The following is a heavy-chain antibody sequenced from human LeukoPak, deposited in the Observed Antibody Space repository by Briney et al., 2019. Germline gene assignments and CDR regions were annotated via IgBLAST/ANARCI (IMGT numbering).Heavy chain of an antibody. V-gene: IGHV1-18*04. CDR2: ISAYNGNT. CDR1: GYTFTGYY. CDR3: ARYHYYDSSGYYFNWFDP. Sequence: ASVKVSCKASGYTFTGYYLHWVRQAPGQGLEWMGWISAYNGNTNYAQKLQGRVTMTTDTSTSTAYMELRSLRSDDTAVYYCARYHYYDSSGYYFNWFDPWGQGTLVTVSS. D-gene: IGHD3-22*01. J-gene: IGHJ5*02.